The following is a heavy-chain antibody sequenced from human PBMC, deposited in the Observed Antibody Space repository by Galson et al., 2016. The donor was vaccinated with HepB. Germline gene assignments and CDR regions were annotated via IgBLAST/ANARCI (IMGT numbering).Heavy chain of an antibody. D-gene: IGHD3-3*01. Sequence: SLRLSCAASGFTFSSYSMNWVRQAPGKGLEWVSYISSSSSYIYYADSVKGRFTISRDDAKNSLYLQMNSLRAEDTAVYYCASQSLWSGPANYDYGMDVWGQGTTVTVSS. CDR1: GFTFSSYS. CDR3: ASQSLWSGPANYDYGMDV. V-gene: IGHV3-21*01. J-gene: IGHJ6*02. CDR2: ISSSSSYI.